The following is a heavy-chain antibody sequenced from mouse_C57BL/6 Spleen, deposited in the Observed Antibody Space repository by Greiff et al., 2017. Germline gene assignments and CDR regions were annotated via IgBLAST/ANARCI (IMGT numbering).Heavy chain of an antibody. Sequence: QVQLQQSGPELVKPGASVKISCKASGYAFSSSWMNWVKQRPGKGLEWIGRIYPGDGDTNYNGKFKGKATLTADKSSSTAYMQLSSLTSEDSAVYFCARSPPYYGSSPWYFDVWGTGTTVTVSS. J-gene: IGHJ1*03. CDR1: GYAFSSSW. CDR3: ARSPPYYGSSPWYFDV. V-gene: IGHV1-82*01. D-gene: IGHD1-1*01. CDR2: IYPGDGDT.